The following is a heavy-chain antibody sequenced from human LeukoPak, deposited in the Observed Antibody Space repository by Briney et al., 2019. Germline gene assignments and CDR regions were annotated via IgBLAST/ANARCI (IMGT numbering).Heavy chain of an antibody. CDR1: GFTFRTYT. Sequence: PGGSLRLSCAASGFTFRTYTMNWVRQAPGKGLEWVSAISDSGDSTYYTDSVKGRFTISRDNSKITLYLQMNSLRAEDTAVYYCAKDHSVAEDYWGQGTLVTVSS. CDR2: ISDSGDST. CDR3: AKDHSVAEDY. V-gene: IGHV3-23*01. J-gene: IGHJ4*02. D-gene: IGHD6-19*01.